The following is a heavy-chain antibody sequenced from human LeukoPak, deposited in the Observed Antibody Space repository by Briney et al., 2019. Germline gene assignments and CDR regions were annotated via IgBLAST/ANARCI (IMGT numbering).Heavy chain of an antibody. D-gene: IGHD1-26*01. Sequence: PSETLSLTCTVSGGSISSYYWSWIRQPAGKGLEWIGRIYTSGSTNYNPSLKSRVTMSVDTSKNQFSLKVSSVTAADTALYYCARQSPARYSGIYSADYWGQGTLVTVSS. CDR2: IYTSGST. CDR1: GGSISSYY. J-gene: IGHJ4*02. V-gene: IGHV4-4*07. CDR3: ARQSPARYSGIYSADY.